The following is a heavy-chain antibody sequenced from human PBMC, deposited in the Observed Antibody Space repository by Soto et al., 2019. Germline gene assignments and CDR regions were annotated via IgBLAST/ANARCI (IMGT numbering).Heavy chain of an antibody. D-gene: IGHD3-22*01. CDR1: GFSFSRYG. Sequence: GGSLRLSCAASGFSFSRYGIHWVRQAPGKGLEWVAVISYDESTTFYADSVKGRFTISRDNSKNTLFLQMNSLRPEDTAVYYCSKAMIGSYDSDAFDVWGQGTMVTVSS. CDR2: ISYDESTT. V-gene: IGHV3-30*18. J-gene: IGHJ3*01. CDR3: SKAMIGSYDSDAFDV.